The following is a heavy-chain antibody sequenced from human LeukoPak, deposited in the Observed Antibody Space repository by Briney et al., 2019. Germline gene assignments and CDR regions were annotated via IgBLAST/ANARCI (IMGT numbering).Heavy chain of an antibody. CDR3: ARVAGWHWFDP. CDR1: GSTFSDYY. Sequence: GGSLRLSCAASGSTFSDYYMSWIRQAPGRGLEWVSSIRPSGDNTYYGDSVKGRFTISRDNSKNTVYLQMNNMRVDDTAVYYCARVAGWHWFDPWGQGTLVTVPS. V-gene: IGHV3-23*01. CDR2: IRPSGDNT. J-gene: IGHJ5*02. D-gene: IGHD6-19*01.